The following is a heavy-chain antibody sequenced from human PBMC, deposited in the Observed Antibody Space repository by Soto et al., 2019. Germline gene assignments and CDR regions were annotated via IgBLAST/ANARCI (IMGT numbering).Heavy chain of an antibody. Sequence: QVQLVQSGAEVKKPGSSVKVSCKASGGTFSSYAISWVRQAPGQGLEWMGGIIPIFGTANYAQKFQGRVTITADESTSTAYMELSSLRSEDTAVYYCARDDCGGDCYSRPGGDAFDIWGQGTMVTVSS. CDR1: GGTFSSYA. CDR2: IIPIFGTA. CDR3: ARDDCGGDCYSRPGGDAFDI. D-gene: IGHD2-21*02. V-gene: IGHV1-69*01. J-gene: IGHJ3*02.